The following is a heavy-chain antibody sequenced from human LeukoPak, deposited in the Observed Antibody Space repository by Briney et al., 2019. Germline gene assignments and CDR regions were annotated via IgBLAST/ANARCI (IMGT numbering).Heavy chain of an antibody. CDR1: GYTFTSYD. D-gene: IGHD1-26*01. V-gene: IGHV1-8*01. J-gene: IGHJ4*02. CDR2: MNPNSGNT. CDR3: ASHWQWEKYYFDY. Sequence: GASVKVSCKASGYTFTSYDINWVRQAPGQGLEWMGWMNPNSGNTGYAQKFQGRVTITTDESTSTAYMELSSLRSEDTAVYYCASHWQWEKYYFDYWGQGTLVTVSS.